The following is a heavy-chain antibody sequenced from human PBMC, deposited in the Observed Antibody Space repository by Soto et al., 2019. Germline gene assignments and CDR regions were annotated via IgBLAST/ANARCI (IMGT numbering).Heavy chain of an antibody. V-gene: IGHV4-39*01. J-gene: IGHJ6*03. CDR3: ARSAVPAAMTDYYYYYMDV. D-gene: IGHD2-2*01. CDR2: IYYSGST. CDR1: GGSISSSSYY. Sequence: SETLSLTCTVSGGSISSSSYYWGWIRQPPGKGLEWIGSIYYSGSTYYNPSLKSRVTISVDTSKNQFSLKLSSVTAADTAVYYCARSAVPAAMTDYYYYYMDVWGKGTTVTVSS.